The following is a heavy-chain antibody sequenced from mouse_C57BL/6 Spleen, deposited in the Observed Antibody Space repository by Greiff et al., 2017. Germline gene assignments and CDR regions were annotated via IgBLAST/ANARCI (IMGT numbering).Heavy chain of an antibody. CDR1: GYAFSSSW. CDR2: IYPGDGDT. D-gene: IGHD2-1*01. V-gene: IGHV1-82*01. J-gene: IGHJ4*01. Sequence: VQLKESGPELVKPGASVKISCKASGYAFSSSWMNWVKQRPGKGLEWIGRIYPGDGDTNYNGKFKGKATLTADKSSSTAYMQLSSLTSEDSAVYFCARSRGNYFYAMDYWGQGTSVTVSS. CDR3: ARSRGNYFYAMDY.